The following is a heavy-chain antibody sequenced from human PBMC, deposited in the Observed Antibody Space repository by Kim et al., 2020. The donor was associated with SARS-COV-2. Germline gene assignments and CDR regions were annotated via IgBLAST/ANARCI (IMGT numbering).Heavy chain of an antibody. Sequence: DYAAPVKGRFTISRGDSKNTLYLKMNSLKTEDTAVYYCTTDDYSNNRVDYWGQGTLVTVSS. J-gene: IGHJ4*02. D-gene: IGHD4-4*01. V-gene: IGHV3-15*01. CDR3: TTDDYSNNRVDY.